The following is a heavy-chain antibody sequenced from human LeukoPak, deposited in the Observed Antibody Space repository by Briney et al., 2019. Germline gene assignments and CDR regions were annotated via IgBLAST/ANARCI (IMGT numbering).Heavy chain of an antibody. Sequence: PGGSLRLSCTASGFTVSSKYMSWVRQAPGKGLEWVSVNYSGGSRYDAVSVKGRFTISRDNSKKTLSLQMNSMRAEDTAVYYCARTYYYDPGSAYYYGMDVWGQGTTVTVSS. CDR2: NYSGGSR. V-gene: IGHV3-66*01. D-gene: IGHD3-22*01. CDR1: GFTVSSKY. CDR3: ARTYYYDPGSAYYYGMDV. J-gene: IGHJ6*02.